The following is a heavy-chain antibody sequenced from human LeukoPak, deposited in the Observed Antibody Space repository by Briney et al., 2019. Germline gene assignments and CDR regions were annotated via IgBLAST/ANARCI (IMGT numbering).Heavy chain of an antibody. D-gene: IGHD5-12*01. V-gene: IGHV3-23*01. CDR3: ALTKIYPKAFDI. J-gene: IGHJ3*02. Sequence: AGGSLGLSCAASGFTFSSYGMSWVRQAPGKGLEWVSAISGSGGSTYYADSVKGRFTISRDNSKNTLYLQMNSLRAEDTAVYYCALTKIYPKAFDIWGQGTMVTVSS. CDR2: ISGSGGST. CDR1: GFTFSSYG.